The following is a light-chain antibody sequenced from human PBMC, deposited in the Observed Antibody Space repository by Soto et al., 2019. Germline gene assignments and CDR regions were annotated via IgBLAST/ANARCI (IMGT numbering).Light chain of an antibody. CDR1: QSVSSY. CDR2: DAS. V-gene: IGKV3-11*01. CDR3: QQRSNWMLT. Sequence: EIVLTQSPATLSLSPGERATLSCRASQSVSSYLAWYQQKPGQAPRRLIYDASNRATGIPARFSGSGSGTDITLTLSSLEPEDFAVYYCQQRSNWMLTFGGGTKVEIK. J-gene: IGKJ4*01.